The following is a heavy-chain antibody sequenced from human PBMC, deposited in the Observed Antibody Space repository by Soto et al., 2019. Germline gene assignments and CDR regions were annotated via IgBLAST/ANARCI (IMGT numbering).Heavy chain of an antibody. V-gene: IGHV4-4*07. CDR2: IYTSGST. Sequence: SETLSLTCTVSGGSISSYYWSWIRQPAGKGLEWIGRIYTSGSTNYNPSLKSRVTMSVDTSKNQFSLKLSSVTAADTAVYYCTGVAGTNYYYYYGMDVWGQGTTVTVSS. J-gene: IGHJ6*02. CDR1: GGSISSYY. CDR3: TGVAGTNYYYYYGMDV. D-gene: IGHD6-19*01.